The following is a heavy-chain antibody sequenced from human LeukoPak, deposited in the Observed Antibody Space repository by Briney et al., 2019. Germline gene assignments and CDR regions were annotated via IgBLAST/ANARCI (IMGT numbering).Heavy chain of an antibody. Sequence: GASVKISCKASGFTFTSSAMQWVRQARGQRLEWIGWIVVGSGNTNYAQKFQERVTITRDMSTSTAYMELSSLRSEDTAVYYCAAETESLGSGQRVAFDIWGQGTMVTVSS. V-gene: IGHV1-58*02. CDR3: AAETESLGSGQRVAFDI. CDR1: GFTFTSSA. D-gene: IGHD1-26*01. CDR2: IVVGSGNT. J-gene: IGHJ3*02.